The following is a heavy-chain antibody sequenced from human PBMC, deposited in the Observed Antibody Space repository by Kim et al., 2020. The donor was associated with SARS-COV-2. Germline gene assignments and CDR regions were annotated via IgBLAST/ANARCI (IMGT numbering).Heavy chain of an antibody. V-gene: IGHV3-21*01. Sequence: VKGRFTISRDNAKNSLYLQMNSLRAEDTAVYYCARDGDIVVVVAAMGFDYWGQGTLVTVSS. CDR3: ARDGDIVVVVAAMGFDY. J-gene: IGHJ4*02. D-gene: IGHD2-15*01.